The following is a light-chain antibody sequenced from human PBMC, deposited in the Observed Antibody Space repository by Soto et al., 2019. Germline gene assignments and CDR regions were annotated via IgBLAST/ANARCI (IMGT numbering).Light chain of an antibody. Sequence: ITQSPLSLPVTPGEPASISCRSSQSIGRFLNWHQHKPGKAPKLLIYAASSLQSGVPSRFSGSGSGTDFTLTISSLQPEDFATYYCQQSYSTPLPFGGGTKVDIK. J-gene: IGKJ4*01. CDR1: QSIGRF. CDR3: QQSYSTPLP. V-gene: IGKV1-39*01. CDR2: AAS.